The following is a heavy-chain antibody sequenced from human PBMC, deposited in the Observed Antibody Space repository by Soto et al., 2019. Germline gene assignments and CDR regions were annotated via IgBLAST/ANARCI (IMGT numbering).Heavy chain of an antibody. CDR1: GTSISGYY. CDR2: ISHTGTT. CDR3: ARGRKVEQWVSSGRGGGMDV. V-gene: IGHV4-59*01. Sequence: SETLSLTGTVSGTSISGYYWSWVRQPPWKGLEWIGYISHTGTTDYRASLKGRVNLSLDTSANSFSLKLGSVTPADTALYYCARGRKVEQWVSSGRGGGMDVWGQGTTVTVSS. J-gene: IGHJ6*02. D-gene: IGHD6-19*01.